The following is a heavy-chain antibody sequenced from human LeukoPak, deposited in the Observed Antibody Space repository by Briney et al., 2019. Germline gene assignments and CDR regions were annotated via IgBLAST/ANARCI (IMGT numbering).Heavy chain of an antibody. CDR3: ARSSGNDAFDI. D-gene: IGHD6-19*01. CDR2: INAGNGNT. V-gene: IGHV1-3*03. CDR1: GYTFTSYA. Sequence: ASVKVSCKASGYTFTSYAMHWVRLAPGQRLEWMGWINAGNGNTKYSQEFQGRVTITRDTSASTAYMELSSLRSEDMAVYYRARSSGNDAFDIWGQGTMVTVSS. J-gene: IGHJ3*02.